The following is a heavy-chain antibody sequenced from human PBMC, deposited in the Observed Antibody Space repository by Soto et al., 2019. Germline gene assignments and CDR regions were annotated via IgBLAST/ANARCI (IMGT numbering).Heavy chain of an antibody. CDR2: INHSGST. CDR1: GGSFSGYY. V-gene: IGHV4-34*01. D-gene: IGHD3-10*01. J-gene: IGHJ5*02. Sequence: QVQLQQWGAGLLKPSETLSLTCAVYGGSFSGYYWSWIRQPPGKGLEWIGEINHSGSTNYNPSLKSRVTISVDTSKNQFSLKLSSVTAADTAVYYCARGRKSTMVRGTSNWFDPWGQGTLVTVSS. CDR3: ARGRKSTMVRGTSNWFDP.